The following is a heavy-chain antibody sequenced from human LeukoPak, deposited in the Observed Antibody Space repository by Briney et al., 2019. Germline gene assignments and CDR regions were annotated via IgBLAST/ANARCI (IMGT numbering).Heavy chain of an antibody. D-gene: IGHD6-13*01. CDR2: MYHSGST. CDR3: ARVDGSSWFYPYYYYYMDV. V-gene: IGHV4-38-2*02. CDR1: GYSISSGYY. Sequence: PSETLSLTCTVSGYSISSGYYWGWIRQPPGKGLEWIGSMYHSGSTYYNPSLKSRVTISVDTSKNQFSLKLSSVTAADTAVYYCARVDGSSWFYPYYYYYMDVWGKGTTVTVSS. J-gene: IGHJ6*03.